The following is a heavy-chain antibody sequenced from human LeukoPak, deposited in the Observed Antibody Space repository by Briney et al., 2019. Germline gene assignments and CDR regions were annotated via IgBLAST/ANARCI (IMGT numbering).Heavy chain of an antibody. CDR1: GYTFTSYA. J-gene: IGHJ4*02. V-gene: IGHV1-3*01. Sequence: GASVKVSCKASGYTFTSYAMHWVRQAPGQRLEWMGWINAGNGNTKYSQKFRGRVTITRDTSATTAYMELSSLRSEDTAVYYCARGSCRYTNDYWGQGTLVTVSS. CDR2: INAGNGNT. CDR3: ARGSCRYTNDY. D-gene: IGHD3-16*02.